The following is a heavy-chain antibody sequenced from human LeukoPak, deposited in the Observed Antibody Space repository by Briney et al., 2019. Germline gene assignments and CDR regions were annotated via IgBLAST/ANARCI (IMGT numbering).Heavy chain of an antibody. CDR2: MNPDIGNT. Sequence: GASVKVSCKASGYTFTSYDIDWVRQATGQGLEWMGWMNPDIGNTGFAQKFQGRVTMTRNTSISTAYMELSSLRSEDSAVYYCARTVGSSWNRYFQLWGQGSLVTVSS. D-gene: IGHD6-13*01. J-gene: IGHJ1*01. V-gene: IGHV1-8*01. CDR1: GYTFTSYD. CDR3: ARTVGSSWNRYFQL.